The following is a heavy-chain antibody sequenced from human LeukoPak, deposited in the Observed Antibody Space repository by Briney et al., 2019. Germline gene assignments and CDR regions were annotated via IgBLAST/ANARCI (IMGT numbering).Heavy chain of an antibody. CDR2: INHSGST. Sequence: SETLSLTCTVSGGFISSYYWSWIRQSPGKGLEWIGEINHSGSTDFNPSLKNRVTISLDASKKQFSLKLTSVTAADTAVYYCANSDEYYYDYWGQGTLVTVSS. CDR1: GGFISSYY. CDR3: ANSDEYYYDY. D-gene: IGHD5-24*01. V-gene: IGHV4-34*01. J-gene: IGHJ4*02.